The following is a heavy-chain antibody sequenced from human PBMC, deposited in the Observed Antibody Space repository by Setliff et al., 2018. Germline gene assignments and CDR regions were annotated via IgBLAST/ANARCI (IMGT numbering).Heavy chain of an antibody. D-gene: IGHD1-26*01. V-gene: IGHV1-2*02. Sequence: GASVKVSCKASAKTFTAYYVHWVRQAPGQGLEWMGWINPNSGGTNYAQKFQGRVTMAWDTSISTAYMDLRSVRFDDTAVYYCARERSYDGLNYYGMDVWGQGTTVTVSS. CDR2: INPNSGGT. J-gene: IGHJ6*01. CDR3: ARERSYDGLNYYGMDV. CDR1: AKTFTAYY.